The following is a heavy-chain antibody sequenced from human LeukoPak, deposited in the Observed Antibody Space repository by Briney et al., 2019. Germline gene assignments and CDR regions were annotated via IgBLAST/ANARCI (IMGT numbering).Heavy chain of an antibody. CDR3: ARDRGYCSSTSCYSFDY. D-gene: IGHD2-2*02. Sequence: ASVKVSCKASGYTFTGYYMHWLRQAPGQGLEWMGWINPNSGGTNYAQKFQGRVTMTRDTSISTAYMELSRLRSDDTAVYYCARDRGYCSSTSCYSFDYWGQGTLVTVSS. J-gene: IGHJ4*02. V-gene: IGHV1-2*02. CDR2: INPNSGGT. CDR1: GYTFTGYY.